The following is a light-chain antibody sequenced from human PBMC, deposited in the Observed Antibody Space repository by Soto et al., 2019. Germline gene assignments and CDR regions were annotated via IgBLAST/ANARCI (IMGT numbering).Light chain of an antibody. V-gene: IGKV1-5*01. CDR3: QQYNSYSPWT. CDR2: DAS. CDR1: QSISSW. Sequence: DIQMTQSPSTLSASVGDRVTITYRASQSISSWLAWYQQKPGKAPKLLIYDASSLESGVPSRFSGGGSGTEFTLTISSLQPDDFATYYCQQYNSYSPWTFGQGTKVDIK. J-gene: IGKJ1*01.